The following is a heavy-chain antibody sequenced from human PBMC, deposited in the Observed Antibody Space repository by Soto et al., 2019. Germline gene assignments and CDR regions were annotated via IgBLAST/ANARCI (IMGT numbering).Heavy chain of an antibody. Sequence: LRLSCAASGFTFSSYAMSWVRQAPGKGLEWVSAISGSGGSTYYADSVKGRFTISRDNSKNTLYLQMNSLRAEDTAVYYCAKDQGLGYYYYGMDVWGQGTTVTVSS. CDR3: AKDQGLGYYYYGMDV. D-gene: IGHD3-16*01. CDR2: ISGSGGST. V-gene: IGHV3-23*01. J-gene: IGHJ6*02. CDR1: GFTFSSYA.